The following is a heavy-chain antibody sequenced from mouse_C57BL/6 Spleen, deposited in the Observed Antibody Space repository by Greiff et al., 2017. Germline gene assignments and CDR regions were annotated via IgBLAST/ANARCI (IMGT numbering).Heavy chain of an antibody. J-gene: IGHJ2*01. V-gene: IGHV1-53*01. CDR1: GYTFTSYW. Sequence: QVHVKQPGAELVRPGSSVKLSCKASGYTFTSYWMHWVKQRPGQGLEWIGNINPSNGGTNYNEKFKSKATLTVDKSSSTAYMQLSSLTSEDSAVYYCARGGYGSSWVDYWGQGTTLTVSS. CDR2: INPSNGGT. CDR3: ARGGYGSSWVDY. D-gene: IGHD1-1*01.